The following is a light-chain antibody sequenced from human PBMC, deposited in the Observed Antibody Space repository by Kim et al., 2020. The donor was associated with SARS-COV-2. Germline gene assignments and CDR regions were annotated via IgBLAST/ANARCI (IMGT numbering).Light chain of an antibody. CDR3: NSRDSNDYVV. Sequence: VDLGQTVRTTCQGDSLRSYYATWYQHKPGRAPKVVIYGKDNRPSGVPDRFSGSSAGNTAYLTITGTQAGDEADYYCNSRDSNDYVVFGGGTKVTVL. J-gene: IGLJ2*01. V-gene: IGLV3-19*01. CDR1: SLRSYY. CDR2: GKD.